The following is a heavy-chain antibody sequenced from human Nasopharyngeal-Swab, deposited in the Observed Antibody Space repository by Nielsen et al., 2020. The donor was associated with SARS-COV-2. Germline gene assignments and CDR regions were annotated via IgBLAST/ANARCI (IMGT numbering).Heavy chain of an antibody. CDR2: IYYSGST. J-gene: IGHJ4*02. D-gene: IGHD6-13*01. Sequence: WIRQPPEKGLEWIGSIYYSGSTYYNPSLKSRVTISVDTSKNQFSLKLSSVTAADTAVYYCARWKGIAAAWDYWGQGTLVTVSS. CDR3: ARWKGIAAAWDY. V-gene: IGHV4-39*01.